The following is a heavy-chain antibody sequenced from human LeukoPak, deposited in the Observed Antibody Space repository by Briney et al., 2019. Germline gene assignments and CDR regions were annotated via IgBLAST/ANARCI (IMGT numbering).Heavy chain of an antibody. CDR3: AREVLRGGGNWFDP. D-gene: IGHD3-10*01. V-gene: IGHV4-39*07. J-gene: IGHJ5*02. CDR1: GDSISSSSYF. Sequence: SETLSLTCTVSGDSISSSSYFWGWVRQPPGKGLEWIGSISYTGSTHHNPSLKSRVTISVDTSKSQFSLKLSSVTAADTAVYYCAREVLRGGGNWFDPWGQGNLVTVSS. CDR2: ISYTGST.